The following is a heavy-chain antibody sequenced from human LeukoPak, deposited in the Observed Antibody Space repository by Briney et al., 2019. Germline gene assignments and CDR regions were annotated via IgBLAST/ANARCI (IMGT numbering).Heavy chain of an antibody. D-gene: IGHD5-24*01. V-gene: IGHV1-3*01. CDR2: INAGYGNT. CDR1: GYTFTNYA. J-gene: IGHJ4*02. CDR3: ARDRGDGYNYEGLDF. Sequence: GASVKVSCKTSGYTFTNYAIHWVRQAPGQRLEWMGWINAGYGNTKYSQKFQGRVTLTSDTSANTAYMDLSSPKSEDTAVYYCARDRGDGYNYEGLDFWGQGTLVTVSS.